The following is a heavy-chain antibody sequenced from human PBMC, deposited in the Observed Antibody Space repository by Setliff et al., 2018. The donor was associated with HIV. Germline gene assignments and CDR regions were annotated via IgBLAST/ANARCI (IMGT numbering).Heavy chain of an antibody. Sequence: PGGSLRLSCAASGFTFNYHAVTWVRQAPGKGLEWVSGISGSGDSTFYAHSVKGRFTISRDNSRDTLYLEMNNLRAEDTALYYCAKDYTPTFWEYNWFDVWGQGTQVTVSS. J-gene: IGHJ5*02. V-gene: IGHV3-23*01. CDR2: ISGSGDST. D-gene: IGHD3-16*01. CDR3: AKDYTPTFWEYNWFDV. CDR1: GFTFNYHA.